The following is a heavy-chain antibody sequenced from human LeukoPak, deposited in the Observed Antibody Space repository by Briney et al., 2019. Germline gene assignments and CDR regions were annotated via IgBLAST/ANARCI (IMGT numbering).Heavy chain of an antibody. CDR1: GSRFTSYW. V-gene: IGHV5-51*01. J-gene: IGHJ4*02. D-gene: IGHD3-9*01. Sequence: GASLKISCKGSGSRFTSYWIGWVRRMPGKGLEWMGIIYPGDSDTRYSPSFQGQVTISADTSISTAYLQWSSLKASDTAMYYCATSRAHLRYFDWLYQPLDYWGQGTLVTVSS. CDR3: ATSRAHLRYFDWLYQPLDY. CDR2: IYPGDSDT.